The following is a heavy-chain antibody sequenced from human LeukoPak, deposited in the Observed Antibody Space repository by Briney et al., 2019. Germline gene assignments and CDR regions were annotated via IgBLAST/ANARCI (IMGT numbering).Heavy chain of an antibody. Sequence: SETLSLTCTVSGGSIRSSYYYWGWIRQPPGKGLEWIGSIYDSGSTYYNPSLKSRVTISVDTSKNQFSLRLSSVTAADTAVYYCARRSMTTVDYWGQGTLVTVSS. D-gene: IGHD4-11*01. V-gene: IGHV4-39*01. CDR2: IYDSGST. CDR3: ARRSMTTVDY. J-gene: IGHJ4*02. CDR1: GGSIRSSYYY.